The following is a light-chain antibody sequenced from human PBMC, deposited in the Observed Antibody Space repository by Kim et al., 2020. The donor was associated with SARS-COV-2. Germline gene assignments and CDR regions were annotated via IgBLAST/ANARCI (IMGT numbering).Light chain of an antibody. V-gene: IGKV3-20*01. Sequence: PGESATLSCRASQSVNSDYLAWFQQKPGQAPRLLIYGASSRATGIPDRFSGSGSGTDFTLTISRLEPEDFAVYYCQQYGDSPPYTFGQGTKLEI. CDR1: QSVNSDY. CDR2: GAS. J-gene: IGKJ2*01. CDR3: QQYGDSPPYT.